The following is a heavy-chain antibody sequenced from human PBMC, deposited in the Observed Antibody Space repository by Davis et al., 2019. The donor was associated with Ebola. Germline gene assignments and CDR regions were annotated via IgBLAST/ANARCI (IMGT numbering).Heavy chain of an antibody. Sequence: ASVKVSCKASGYTFTSYGISWVRQAPGQGLEWMGIINPNGGSASYIEKFQGRVTMTSDTSTSTVYLELSSLRSEDTAIYYCARAHPDLEWLLWFDPWGQGTQVTVSS. J-gene: IGHJ5*02. CDR2: INPNGGSA. CDR3: ARAHPDLEWLLWFDP. CDR1: GYTFTSYG. V-gene: IGHV1-46*01. D-gene: IGHD3-3*01.